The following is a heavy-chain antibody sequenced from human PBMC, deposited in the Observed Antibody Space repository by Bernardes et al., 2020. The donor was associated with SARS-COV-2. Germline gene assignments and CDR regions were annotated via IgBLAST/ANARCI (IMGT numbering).Heavy chain of an antibody. Sequence: GGSLRLSCAASGFTFSSYGMHWVRQAPGKGLEWVAVIWYDGSNKYYADSVKGRFTISRDNSKNTLYLQMNSLRAEDTAVYYCARDPSYCSSTSCYAGEGLFDYCGQGTLVTVSS. V-gene: IGHV3-33*01. J-gene: IGHJ4*02. CDR1: GFTFSSYG. CDR2: IWYDGSNK. CDR3: ARDPSYCSSTSCYAGEGLFDY. D-gene: IGHD2-2*01.